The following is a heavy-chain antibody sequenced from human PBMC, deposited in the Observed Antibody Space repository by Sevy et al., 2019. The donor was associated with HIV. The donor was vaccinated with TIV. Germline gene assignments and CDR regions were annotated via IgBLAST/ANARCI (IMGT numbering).Heavy chain of an antibody. D-gene: IGHD2-8*01. CDR2: IWYDGSNK. V-gene: IGHV3-33*01. CDR3: VRDGELRVDPYYFDY. CDR1: GFTFSSYG. J-gene: IGHJ4*02. Sequence: GGSLRLSCAASGFTFSSYGMHWFRQSPGKGLEWVAVIWYDGSNKFYADSVKGRFTISRDNSKNTLYLQMNSLRAEDSAVYYCVRDGELRVDPYYFDYWGQGTLVTVSS.